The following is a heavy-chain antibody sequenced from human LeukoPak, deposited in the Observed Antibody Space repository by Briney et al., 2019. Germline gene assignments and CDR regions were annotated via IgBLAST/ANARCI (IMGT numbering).Heavy chain of an antibody. Sequence: PSETLSLTCAVYGGSFSDYYWSWIRQPPGKGLEWIGEINHSGSTNYNPSLKSRVTISVDTSKNQFSLKLSSVTAADTAVYYCARGYGYGYSIDYWGQGTLVTVSS. V-gene: IGHV4-34*01. D-gene: IGHD5-18*01. CDR1: GGSFSDYY. CDR3: ARGYGYGYSIDY. CDR2: INHSGST. J-gene: IGHJ4*02.